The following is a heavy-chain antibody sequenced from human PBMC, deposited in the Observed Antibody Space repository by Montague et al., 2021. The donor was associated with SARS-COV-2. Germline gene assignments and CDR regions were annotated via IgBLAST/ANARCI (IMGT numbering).Heavy chain of an antibody. D-gene: IGHD6-25*01. CDR1: GGSIGSHY. V-gene: IGHV4-59*11. J-gene: IGHJ5*02. CDR3: AGGSGSASAIWFDP. CDR2: IYYTGIT. Sequence: SETLSLTCTVSGGSIGSHYWSWIRLPPGKGLEWVGHIYYTGITKXKSSLKSRVTISVDTSKNQLSLKLDSVTAADTAVYYCAGGSGSASAIWFDPWGQGTLVTVSS.